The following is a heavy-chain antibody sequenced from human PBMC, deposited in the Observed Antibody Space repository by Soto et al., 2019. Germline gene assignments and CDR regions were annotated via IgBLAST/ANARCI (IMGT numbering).Heavy chain of an antibody. J-gene: IGHJ5*02. D-gene: IGHD3-10*01. CDR2: IYWDDDK. CDR1: GLSLTTSGVG. CDR3: AHREPGKWFDP. Sequence: QITLKESGPTLLKPTQTLTLTCTLSGLSLTTSGVGVAWIRQPPGKALEWLAVIYWDDDKRYSPSLKNRLTITKDTSNNQVVLTMPNMDPADTATYYCAHREPGKWFDPWGQGTLVTVSS. V-gene: IGHV2-5*02.